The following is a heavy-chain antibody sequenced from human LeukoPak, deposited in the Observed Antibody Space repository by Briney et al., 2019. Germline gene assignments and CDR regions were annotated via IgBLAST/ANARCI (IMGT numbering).Heavy chain of an antibody. D-gene: IGHD6-6*01. J-gene: IGHJ4*02. V-gene: IGHV4-30-2*01. CDR2: IYHSGST. CDR3: ARGPARRPFDY. CDR1: GGSISSGGYS. Sequence: SQTLSLTCAVSGGSISSGGYSWSWIRQPPGKGPEWIGYIYHSGSTYYNPSLKSRVTISVDRSKNQFSLKLSSVTAADTAVYYCARGPARRPFDYWGQGTLVTVSS.